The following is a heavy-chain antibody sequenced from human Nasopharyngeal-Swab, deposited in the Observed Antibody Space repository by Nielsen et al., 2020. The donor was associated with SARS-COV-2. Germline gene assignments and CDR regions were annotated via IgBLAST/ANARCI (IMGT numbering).Heavy chain of an antibody. CDR3: VKGPSYYYGIDV. J-gene: IGHJ6*02. CDR1: GFTFSSYA. V-gene: IGHV3-64D*08. CDR2: ISSNGGST. Sequence: GESLKISCSASGFTFSSYAMHWVRQAPGKGLEYVSAISSNGGSTYYADSVKGRFTISRDNSKNTLYLQMSSLRAEDTAVYYCVKGPSYYYGIDVWGQGTTVTVSS.